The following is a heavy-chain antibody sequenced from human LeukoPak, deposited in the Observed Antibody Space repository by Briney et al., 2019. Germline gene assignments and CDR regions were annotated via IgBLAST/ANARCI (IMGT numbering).Heavy chain of an antibody. D-gene: IGHD6-13*01. CDR3: ARGGAAAAFDY. J-gene: IGHJ4*02. CDR1: GFTVSSNY. V-gene: IGHV3-66*01. Sequence: GGSLRLSCAASGFTVSSNYMSWVRQAPGKGLEWVSVIYSGGSTYYADSVKGRFTISRDNPKNTLYLQMNSLRAEDTAVYYCARGGAAAAFDYWGQGTLVTVSS. CDR2: IYSGGST.